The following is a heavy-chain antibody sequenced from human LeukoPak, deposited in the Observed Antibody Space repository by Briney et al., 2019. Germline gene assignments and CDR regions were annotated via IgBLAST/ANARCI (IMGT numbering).Heavy chain of an antibody. V-gene: IGHV4-34*01. CDR2: INHSGST. CDR3: ARGPLYYDILTGYSTYGMDV. CDR1: GGSFSGYY. J-gene: IGHJ6*02. D-gene: IGHD3-9*01. Sequence: PSETLSLTCAVYGGSFSGYYWSWIRQPPGKGLEWIGEINHSGSTNYNPSLKSRVTISVDTSKNQFSLKLSSVTAADTAVYYCARGPLYYDILTGYSTYGMDVWGQGTTVTASS.